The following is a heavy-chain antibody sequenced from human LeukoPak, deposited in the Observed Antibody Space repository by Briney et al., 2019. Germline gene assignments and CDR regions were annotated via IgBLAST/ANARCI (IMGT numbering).Heavy chain of an antibody. CDR3: ARAIAAAGMDY. V-gene: IGHV3-48*03. CDR1: GFTFSSYE. Sequence: GGSLRLSCAASGFTFSSYETNWVRQAPGKGLEWVSYISSSGSTIYYADSVKGRFTISRDNAKNSLYLQMNSLRAEDTAVYYCARAIAAAGMDYWGQGTLVTVSS. J-gene: IGHJ4*02. CDR2: ISSSGSTI. D-gene: IGHD6-13*01.